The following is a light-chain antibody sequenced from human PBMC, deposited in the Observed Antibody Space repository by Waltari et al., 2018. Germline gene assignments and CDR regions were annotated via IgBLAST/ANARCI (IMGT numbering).Light chain of an antibody. J-gene: IGLJ2*01. CDR3: QTWGTGTHVV. V-gene: IGLV4-69*01. Sequence: HPELPQSPSASASLGASVKPTFIRRRGHSSYASAWPTQQPQKGPRYLMKLNSDGSHNKGDGIPDRFSGSSSGAERYLTISSLQSEDEADYYCQTWGTGTHVVFGGGTKLTVL. CDR2: LNSDGSH. CDR1: RGHSSYA.